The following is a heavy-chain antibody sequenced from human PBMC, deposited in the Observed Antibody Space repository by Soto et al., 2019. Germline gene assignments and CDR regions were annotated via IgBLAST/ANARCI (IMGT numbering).Heavy chain of an antibody. Sequence: EVQLLESGGGLVQPGGSLRLSCAASGFTFSSYAMSWVRQAPGKGLEWVSAISGSGGSTYYADSVKGRFTISRDNSKNTLYLQMNRLRAEDTAVYYCAKEAMYCSGGSCYRAFDIWGQGPMVTVSS. CDR3: AKEAMYCSGGSCYRAFDI. J-gene: IGHJ3*02. CDR1: GFTFSSYA. V-gene: IGHV3-23*01. D-gene: IGHD2-15*01. CDR2: ISGSGGST.